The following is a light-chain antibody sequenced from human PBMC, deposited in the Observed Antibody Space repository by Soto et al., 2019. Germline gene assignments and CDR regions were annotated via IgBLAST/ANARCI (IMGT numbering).Light chain of an antibody. J-gene: IGKJ1*01. CDR3: MQALQTPRT. CDR2: LGS. Sequence: DIVTTQSPLSLPVTPGEPASISCRSSQSLLHSNGYNYLDWYLQKPGQSPQLLIYLGSNRSSGVPDRFSGSGSGTDFTLKISRVEAEDVGVYCCMQALQTPRTFXQGTKADIK. V-gene: IGKV2-28*01. CDR1: QSLLHSNGYNY.